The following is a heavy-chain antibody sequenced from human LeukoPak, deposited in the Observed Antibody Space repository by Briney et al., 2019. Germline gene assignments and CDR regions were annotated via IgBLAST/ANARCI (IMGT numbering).Heavy chain of an antibody. D-gene: IGHD3-22*01. CDR2: ISAYNGNT. V-gene: IGHV1-18*01. CDR1: GYTFTSYG. CDR3: ARVVADYYDSSGYYGVFDY. Sequence: ASVKVSCKASGYTFTSYGISWVRQAPGQGLEWMGWISAYNGNTNYAQKLQGRVTMTTDTSTSTAYMELRSLRSDDTAVYYCARVVADYYDSSGYYGVFDYWGQGTLVTVSS. J-gene: IGHJ4*02.